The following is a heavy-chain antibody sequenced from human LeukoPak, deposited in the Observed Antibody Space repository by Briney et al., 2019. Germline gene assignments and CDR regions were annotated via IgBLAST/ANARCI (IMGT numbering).Heavy chain of an antibody. CDR1: RGSTSTYY. J-gene: IGHJ4*02. D-gene: IGHD5-12*01. CDR2: IYPSGNT. V-gene: IGHV4-4*07. CDR3: ARLPTITFFDY. Sequence: PSETLSLTCTVSRGSTSTYYWSWIRQPAGKGLEWIGRIYPSGNTNFNPSLMSRVTMSIDTSKNQFSLKLSSVTAADTAVYYCARLPTITFFDYWGQGTLVTVSS.